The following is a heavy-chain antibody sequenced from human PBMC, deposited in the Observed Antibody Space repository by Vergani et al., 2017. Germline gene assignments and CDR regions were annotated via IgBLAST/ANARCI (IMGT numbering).Heavy chain of an antibody. D-gene: IGHD3-10*01. Sequence: QVQLVQSGAEVKKPGASVKVSCKASGYTFTSYYMHWVRQAPGQGLEWMGWINPNSGGTNYAQKFQGRVTMTRDTSISTAYMELSRLRSDDTAVYYCARAYGSGSYYYGMDVWGQGTTVTVSS. V-gene: IGHV1-2*02. CDR1: GYTFTSYY. CDR3: ARAYGSGSYYYGMDV. CDR2: INPNSGGT. J-gene: IGHJ6*02.